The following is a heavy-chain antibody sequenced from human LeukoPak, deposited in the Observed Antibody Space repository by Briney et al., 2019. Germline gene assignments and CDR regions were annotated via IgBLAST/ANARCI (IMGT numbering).Heavy chain of an antibody. CDR1: GFTFDDYA. V-gene: IGHV3-9*01. Sequence: GGSLRLSCAASGFTFDDYAMHWVRQAPGRGLEWVSGISRNSGSIGYADSVKGRFTISRDNAKNSLYLQMNSLRPEDTALYYCAKTYSGSWHVLDYWGQGTLVTVSS. J-gene: IGHJ4*02. CDR3: AKTYSGSWHVLDY. CDR2: ISRNSGSI. D-gene: IGHD6-13*01.